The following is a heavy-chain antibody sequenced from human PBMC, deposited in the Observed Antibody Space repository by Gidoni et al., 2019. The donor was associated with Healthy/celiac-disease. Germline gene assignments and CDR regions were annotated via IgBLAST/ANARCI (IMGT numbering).Heavy chain of an antibody. Sequence: QVQLVESGGGVVQPGGSLRLSWAASGVTCSSSGRHWVRQAPGKGLEWVAVISNDGSNKYYADSVKGRFTISRDNSKNTLYLQMNSLRAEDTAVYYCAKGPGIAVAGTAFDIWGQGTMVTVSS. CDR3: AKGPGIAVAGTAFDI. CDR1: GVTCSSSG. D-gene: IGHD6-19*01. J-gene: IGHJ3*02. CDR2: ISNDGSNK. V-gene: IGHV3-30*18.